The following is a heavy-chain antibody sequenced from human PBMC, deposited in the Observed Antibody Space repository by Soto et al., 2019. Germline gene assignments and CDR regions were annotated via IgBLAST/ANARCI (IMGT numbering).Heavy chain of an antibody. D-gene: IGHD2-21*02. CDR2: IDPSDSYT. Sequence: PGEPLKISGKGSGYSFTSYWNSWVRQMPGKGLEWMGRIDPSDSYTNYSPSFQGHVTISADKSISTAYLQWSSLKASDTAMYYCAYRWDSGGDFDDYWGQGTLVTVSS. J-gene: IGHJ4*02. V-gene: IGHV5-10-1*01. CDR3: AYRWDSGGDFDDY. CDR1: GYSFTSYW.